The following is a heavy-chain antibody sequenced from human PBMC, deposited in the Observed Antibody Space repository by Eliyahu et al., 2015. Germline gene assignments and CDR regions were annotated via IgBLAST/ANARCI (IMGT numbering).Heavy chain of an antibody. CDR2: IYTSGST. D-gene: IGHD5-12*01. J-gene: IGHJ4*02. V-gene: IGHV4-4*07. CDR1: GGSIXSYY. Sequence: QVQLQESGPGLVKPSETLSLTCTVSGGSIXSYYXXWXRQPAGKGLEWIGRIYTSGSTNYNPSLKSRVTMSVDTSKNQFSLKLSSVTAADTAVYYCARAPSWSGYDYGFDYWGQGTLVTVSS. CDR3: ARAPSWSGYDYGFDY.